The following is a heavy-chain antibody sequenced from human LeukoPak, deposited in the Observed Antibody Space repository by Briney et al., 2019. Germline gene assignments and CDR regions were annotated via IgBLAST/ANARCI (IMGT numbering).Heavy chain of an antibody. CDR2: ISGNDQNT. J-gene: IGHJ4*02. Sequence: GGSLRLSCTASGFTFSNFGMSWVRQAPGKGLDWVSFISGNDQNTYYADSVKGRFTISRDSSKTVFLQMYSLRGDDTAVYYCAKGYSSGWYDFDSWGQGTLVTVAS. CDR3: AKGYSSGWYDFDS. CDR1: GFTFSNFG. V-gene: IGHV3-23*01. D-gene: IGHD6-19*01.